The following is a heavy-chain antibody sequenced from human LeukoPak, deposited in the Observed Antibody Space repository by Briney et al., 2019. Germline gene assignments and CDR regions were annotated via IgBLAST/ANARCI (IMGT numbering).Heavy chain of an antibody. Sequence: ETLSLTCTVSGGSISSGSYYWSWVRQAPGKGLEWVANINQDGTEKYYVDSVKGRFTISRDNAQNSLYLQMNSLRVEDTAVYYCAKVAKYYYGSETYYFFEHWGQGTPVTASS. J-gene: IGHJ4*02. D-gene: IGHD3-10*01. V-gene: IGHV3-7*01. CDR1: GGSISSGSYY. CDR2: INQDGTEK. CDR3: AKVAKYYYGSETYYFFEH.